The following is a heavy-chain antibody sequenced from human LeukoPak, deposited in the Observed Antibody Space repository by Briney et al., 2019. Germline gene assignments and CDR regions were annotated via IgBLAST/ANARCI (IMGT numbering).Heavy chain of an antibody. J-gene: IGHJ4*02. CDR1: GFIFSSYG. CDR3: AKDRAKNWNYALDY. V-gene: IGHV3-23*01. CDR2: ISGSGGST. Sequence: GGSLRLSCAASGFIFSSYGMSWVRQAPGKGLEWVSGISGSGGSTYYADSVKGRFTISRDNSKNTLYLQMNSLRAEDTAVYYCAKDRAKNWNYALDYWGQGTLVTVSS. D-gene: IGHD1-7*01.